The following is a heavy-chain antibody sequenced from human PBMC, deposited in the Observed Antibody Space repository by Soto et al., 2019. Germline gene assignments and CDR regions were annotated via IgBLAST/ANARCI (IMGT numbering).Heavy chain of an antibody. CDR3: ACYCSPRGLAVAGRLGIDY. Sequence: GGSLRLSCAASGFTFSSYGMHWVRQAPGKGLEWVAVIWCDGSNKYYADSVKGRFTISRDNSKNTLYLQMNSLRAEDTAVYYWACYCSPRGLAVAGRLGIDYWGQGTLVTVSS. CDR1: GFTFSSYG. J-gene: IGHJ4*02. CDR2: IWCDGSNK. V-gene: IGHV3-33*01. D-gene: IGHD6-19*01.